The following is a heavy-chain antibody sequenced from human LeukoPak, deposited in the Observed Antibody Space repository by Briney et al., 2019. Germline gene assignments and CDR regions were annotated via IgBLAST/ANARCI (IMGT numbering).Heavy chain of an antibody. CDR2: ISPGGGTT. CDR3: AKKIGGYDYNYYYGMDV. Sequence: GGSLRLSCAVSGFAFGSEAMSWVRQSPGRGLEWVAYISPGGGTTYYADYVKGRFTISRDNSKTSLFVQMNSLRAEDTAVYYCAKKIGGYDYNYYYGMDVWGQGTTVTVSS. V-gene: IGHV3-23*01. J-gene: IGHJ6*02. D-gene: IGHD5-12*01. CDR1: GFAFGSEA.